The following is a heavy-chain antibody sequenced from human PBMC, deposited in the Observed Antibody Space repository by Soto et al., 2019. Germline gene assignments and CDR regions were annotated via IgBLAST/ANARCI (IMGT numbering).Heavy chain of an antibody. V-gene: IGHV3-23*01. CDR3: ANGRGGSGSLTPRVDF. D-gene: IGHD3-10*01. J-gene: IGHJ4*02. CDR1: GFTFNNYA. Sequence: EVQLLESGGGLVQPGGSLRLSCAASGFTFNNYAMTWVRQAPGKGLEWVSASSGGGDTTSYADSVKGRFTVSRDGSKNTLYLQRSSLRAEDTALYYCANGRGGSGSLTPRVDFWGQGTLVTVSS. CDR2: SSGGGDTT.